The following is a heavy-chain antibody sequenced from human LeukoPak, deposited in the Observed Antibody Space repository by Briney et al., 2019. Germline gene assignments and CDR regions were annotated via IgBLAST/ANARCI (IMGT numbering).Heavy chain of an antibody. CDR1: GFSLFTRGGG. V-gene: IGHV2-5*01. CDR2: VYWNGEK. CDR3: ARLFDILAGYEFGA. J-gene: IGHJ5*02. D-gene: IGHD3-9*01. Sequence: SGPTLVNPTETLTLTCNFSGFSLFTRGGGVGWIRQPPGKALEWLSLVYWNGEKRYRPSLKDRLTITQDTSTNQVVLTMTNMGPLDTGTYYCARLFDILAGYEFGAWGQGILVTVSS.